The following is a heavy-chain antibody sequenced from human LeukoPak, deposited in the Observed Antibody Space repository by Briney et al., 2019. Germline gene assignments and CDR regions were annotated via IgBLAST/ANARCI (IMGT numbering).Heavy chain of an antibody. CDR3: AKRPLNGYEGYYFDY. J-gene: IGHJ4*02. V-gene: IGHV3-23*01. CDR1: GFTFSSYA. D-gene: IGHD5-12*01. CDR2: ISGSGGST. Sequence: GGSLRLSCAASGFTFSSYAMSWVRQSPGKGLEWVAAISGSGGSTYYADSVKGRFTISRDNSKNTLYLQMNSLRAEDTAVYYCAKRPLNGYEGYYFDYWGQGTLVTVSS.